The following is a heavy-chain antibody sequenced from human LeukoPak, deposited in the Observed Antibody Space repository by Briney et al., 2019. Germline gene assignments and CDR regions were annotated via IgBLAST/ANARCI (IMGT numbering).Heavy chain of an antibody. CDR3: ARVDGSGPNAPNDC. J-gene: IGHJ4*02. D-gene: IGHD3-10*01. V-gene: IGHV1-3*01. Sequence: GASVKVSCKASRYPFTSYAMHWVRQAPGQRLEWMGWIHVGNGNTEYPQKFQGRVTITRDTPATTTYMELSSLRSEDTAVYYCARVDGSGPNAPNDCWGQGSLVTVSS. CDR2: IHVGNGNT. CDR1: RYPFTSYA.